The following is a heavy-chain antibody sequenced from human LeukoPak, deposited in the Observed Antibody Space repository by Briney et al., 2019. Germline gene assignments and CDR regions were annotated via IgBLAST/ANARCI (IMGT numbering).Heavy chain of an antibody. CDR3: ARSKTYSSSWFYYYGMDV. V-gene: IGHV4-34*01. J-gene: IGHJ6*02. CDR2: INHSGST. Sequence: PSETLSLTCAVYGGSFSGYYWSWIRQPPGKGLEWIGEINHSGSTNYNPSLKSRVTISVDTSKNQFSLKLSSVTAADTAVYYCARSKTYSSSWFYYYGMDVWGQGTTVTVSS. D-gene: IGHD6-13*01. CDR1: GGSFSGYY.